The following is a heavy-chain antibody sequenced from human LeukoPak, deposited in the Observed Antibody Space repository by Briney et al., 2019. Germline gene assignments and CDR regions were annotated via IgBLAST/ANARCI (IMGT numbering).Heavy chain of an antibody. CDR2: VYFSGDT. CDR1: RGSVTSYY. V-gene: IGHV4-59*08. J-gene: IGHJ5*02. CDR3: ARPVPSRLGWFDP. Sequence: SETLSLTCTVSRGSVTSYYWSWIRQPPGKGLEWIGDVYFSGDTKYNPSLQSRATIPLDTSQNQFSLRLRSVTAADTAVYYCARPVPSRLGWFDPWGQGTLVTVSS. D-gene: IGHD1-1*01.